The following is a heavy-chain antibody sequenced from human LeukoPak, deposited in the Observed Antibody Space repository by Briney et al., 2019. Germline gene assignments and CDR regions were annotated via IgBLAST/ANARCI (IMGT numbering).Heavy chain of an antibody. CDR1: GFTFSSYG. D-gene: IGHD2-15*01. CDR3: AKDHGYCRGGRCYYFDY. Sequence: GGSLRLSCAASGFTFSSYGMHWFRQAPGKGLECVAVISYEGSNKYYADSVKGLFTISRDNSKNTLYLQMNSLRAADTAVYYCAKDHGYCRGGRCYYFDYWGQGTMVTVSS. J-gene: IGHJ4*02. CDR2: ISYEGSNK. V-gene: IGHV3-30*18.